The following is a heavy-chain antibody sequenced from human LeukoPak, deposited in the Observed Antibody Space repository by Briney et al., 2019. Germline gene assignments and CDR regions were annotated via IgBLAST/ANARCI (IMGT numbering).Heavy chain of an antibody. J-gene: IGHJ3*02. CDR1: GGSISSDY. CDR3: ARFSGVVVPAADDDAFDI. V-gene: IGHV4-59*08. D-gene: IGHD2-2*01. CDR2: IYYSGTT. Sequence: PSETLSLTCTVSGGSISSDYWNWIRQPPGKGLEWIGDIYYSGTTNYNPSLKSRVTISVDTSKNQFSLKLSSVTAADTAVYYCARFSGVVVPAADDDAFDIWGQGTMVTVSS.